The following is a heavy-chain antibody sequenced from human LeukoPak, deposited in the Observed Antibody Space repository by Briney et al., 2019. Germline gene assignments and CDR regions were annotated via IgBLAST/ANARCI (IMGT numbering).Heavy chain of an antibody. CDR1: GGTFSSYA. Sequence: ASVKVSCKASGGTFSSYAISWVRQAPGQGLEWMGGIIPSFGTANYAQKFQGRVTITTDESTSTAYMELSSLRSEDTAVYSCARGEDTAMASIDYWGQGTLVTVSS. D-gene: IGHD5-18*01. CDR2: IIPSFGTA. V-gene: IGHV1-69*05. CDR3: ARGEDTAMASIDY. J-gene: IGHJ4*02.